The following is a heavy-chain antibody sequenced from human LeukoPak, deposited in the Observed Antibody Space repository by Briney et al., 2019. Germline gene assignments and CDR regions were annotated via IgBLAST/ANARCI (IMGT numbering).Heavy chain of an antibody. CDR3: ARAHSSGWLVDY. CDR2: IYYSGST. Sequence: TLSLTCTVSGGSISSGGYYWSWIRQHPGKGLEWIGYIYYSGSTYYNPSLKSRVTISVDTSKNQFSLKLSSVTAADTAVYYCARAHSSGWLVDYWGQGTLVTVSS. D-gene: IGHD6-19*01. J-gene: IGHJ4*02. V-gene: IGHV4-31*03. CDR1: GGSISSGGYY.